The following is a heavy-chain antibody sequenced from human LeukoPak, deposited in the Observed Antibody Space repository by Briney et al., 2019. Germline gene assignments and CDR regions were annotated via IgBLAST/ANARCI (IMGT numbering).Heavy chain of an antibody. Sequence: GGSLRLSCAASGFTFSSYAMTWVRQAPGKGLEWVSAISGSGGSTYYADSVKGRFTISRDNSKNTLYLQMNSLRAEDTAVYYCAKDLPYYYGSGSYSAYYFDYWGQGTLVTVSS. D-gene: IGHD3-10*01. CDR3: AKDLPYYYGSGSYSAYYFDY. V-gene: IGHV3-23*01. CDR2: ISGSGGST. J-gene: IGHJ4*02. CDR1: GFTFSSYA.